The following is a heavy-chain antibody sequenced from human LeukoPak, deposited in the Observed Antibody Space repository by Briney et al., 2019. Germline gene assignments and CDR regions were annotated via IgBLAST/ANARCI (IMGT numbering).Heavy chain of an antibody. D-gene: IGHD4-17*01. Sequence: GGSLRLSCAASGFTFSSYWMHWVRQAPGKGLVWVSHIKTDGSSTNYAESVKGRFTISRGNAKNTVYLQMNSLRAEDTAVYYCARQYGDPYWYFDLWGRGTLVTVSS. CDR1: GFTFSSYW. CDR3: ARQYGDPYWYFDL. V-gene: IGHV3-74*01. J-gene: IGHJ2*01. CDR2: IKTDGSST.